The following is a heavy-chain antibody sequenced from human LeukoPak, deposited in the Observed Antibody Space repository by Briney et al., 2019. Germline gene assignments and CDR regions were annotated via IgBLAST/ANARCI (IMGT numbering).Heavy chain of an antibody. D-gene: IGHD1-26*01. CDR3: ARTPLGAHSDY. J-gene: IGHJ4*02. V-gene: IGHV4-59*01. CDR1: GDSISDFY. CDR2: IYYSGTT. Sequence: KPSETLSLTCTVSGDSISDFYWSWIRQTPGMGPQWIGYIYYSGTTYYNPSLKSRVTISIDTSKTRFSLNLSSVTAADTAVYYCARTPLGAHSDYWGQGTLVTVSS.